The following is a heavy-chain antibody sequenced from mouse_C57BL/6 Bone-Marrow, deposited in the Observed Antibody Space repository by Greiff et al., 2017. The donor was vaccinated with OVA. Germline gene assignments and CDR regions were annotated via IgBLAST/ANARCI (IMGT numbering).Heavy chain of an antibody. D-gene: IGHD2-1*01. CDR2: INPSTGGT. V-gene: IGHV1-42*01. Sequence: EVQLQQSGPELVKPGASVKLSCKASGYSFTGYYMNWVKQSPEKSLEWIGEINPSTGGTTYNQKFKAKATLTVDKSSSTAYMQLRSLTSEHSAVXSCAGPLPALAYWGQGTLVTVSA. CDR1: GYSFTGYY. J-gene: IGHJ3*01. CDR3: AGPLPALAY.